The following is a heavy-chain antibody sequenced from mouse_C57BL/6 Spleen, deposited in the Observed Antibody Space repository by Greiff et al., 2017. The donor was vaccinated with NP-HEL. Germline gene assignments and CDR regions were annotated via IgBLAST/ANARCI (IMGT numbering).Heavy chain of an antibody. CDR1: GFTFSDAW. D-gene: IGHD1-1*01. J-gene: IGHJ3*01. CDR2: IRNKANNHAT. Sequence: EVKLVESGGGLVQPGGSMKLSCAASGFTFSDAWMDWVRQSPEKGLEWVAEIRNKANNHATYYAESVKGRFTISRDDSKSSVYLQMNSLRAEDTGIYYCTLYYGRKSPLFAYWGQGTLVTVSA. V-gene: IGHV6-6*01. CDR3: TLYYGRKSPLFAY.